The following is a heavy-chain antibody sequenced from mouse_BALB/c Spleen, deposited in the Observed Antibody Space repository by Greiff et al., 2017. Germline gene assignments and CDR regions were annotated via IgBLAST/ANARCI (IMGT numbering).Heavy chain of an antibody. J-gene: IGHJ2*01. D-gene: IGHD2-3*01. CDR1: GYTFTSYY. CDR2: INPSNGGT. CDR3: TRDDFDY. Sequence: QGQLQQSGAELVKPGASVKLSCKASGYTFTSYYMYWVKQRPGQGLEWIGEINPSNGGTNFNEKFKSKATLTVDKSSSTAYMQLSSLTSEDSAVYYCTRDDFDYWGQGTTLTVSS. V-gene: IGHV1S81*02.